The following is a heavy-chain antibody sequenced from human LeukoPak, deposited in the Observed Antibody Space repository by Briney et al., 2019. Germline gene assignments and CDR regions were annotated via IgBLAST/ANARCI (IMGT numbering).Heavy chain of an antibody. V-gene: IGHV3-30-3*01. D-gene: IGHD3-10*01. CDR2: ISYDGSNK. CDR1: GFAFSSYA. CDR3: ARENYYGSGSYYVGIDY. J-gene: IGHJ4*02. Sequence: GGSLRLSCAASGFAFSSYAMHWVRQAPGKGLEWVAVISYDGSNKYYADSVKGRFTISRDNSKNTLYLQMNSLRAEDTAVYYCARENYYGSGSYYVGIDYWGQGTLVTVSS.